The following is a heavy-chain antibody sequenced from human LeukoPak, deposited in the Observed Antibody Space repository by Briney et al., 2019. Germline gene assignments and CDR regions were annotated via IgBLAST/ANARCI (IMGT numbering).Heavy chain of an antibody. Sequence: GGSLRLSCAVSGITLSNYGMNWVRQAPGKGLEWVAGISGNGGSTYYADSVKGRFTISRDNSKNTLYLQMNSLRAEDTAVYFCATRGLVIRVILVGFHKEAYYFDSWGQGALVTVSS. D-gene: IGHD3-22*01. V-gene: IGHV3-23*01. CDR3: ATRGLVIRVILVGFHKEAYYFDS. CDR2: ISGNGGST. CDR1: GITLSNYG. J-gene: IGHJ4*02.